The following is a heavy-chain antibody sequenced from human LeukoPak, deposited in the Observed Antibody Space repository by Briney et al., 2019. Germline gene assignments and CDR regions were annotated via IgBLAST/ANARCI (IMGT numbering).Heavy chain of an antibody. CDR1: GGTFSSYA. D-gene: IGHD3-16*02. V-gene: IGHV1-69*06. J-gene: IGHJ4*02. CDR3: ARGPTYDYVWGSYRSSSYFDY. CDR2: IIPIFGTA. Sequence: SVKVSCKASGGTFSSYAISWVRQAPGQGLEWMGGIIPIFGTANYARKFQGRVTITADKSTSTAYMELSSLRSEDTAVYYCARGPTYDYVWGSYRSSSYFDYWGQGTLATVSS.